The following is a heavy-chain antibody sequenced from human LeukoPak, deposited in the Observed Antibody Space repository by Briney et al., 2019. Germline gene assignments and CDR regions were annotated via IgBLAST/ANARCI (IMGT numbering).Heavy chain of an antibody. J-gene: IGHJ4*02. CDR3: ARVFYGDRTFDY. V-gene: IGHV4-38-2*02. CDR2: IYHSGST. Sequence: SETLSLTCTVSGYSISSGYYWGWIRQPPGKGLEWIGSIYHSGSTYYNPSLKSRVTISVDTSKNQFSLKLSSVTAADTAVYYCARVFYGDRTFDYWGQGTLVTVSS. CDR1: GYSISSGYY. D-gene: IGHD4-17*01.